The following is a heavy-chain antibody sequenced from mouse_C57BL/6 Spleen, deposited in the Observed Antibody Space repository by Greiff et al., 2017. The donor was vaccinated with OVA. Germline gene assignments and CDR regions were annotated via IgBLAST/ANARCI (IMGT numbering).Heavy chain of an antibody. Sequence: QVQLQQSGAELMKPGASVKLSCKATGYTFTGYWIEWVKQRPGHGLEWIGEILPGSGSTNYNEKLTGKGTFTAETSSKTAYKQLSSLTTEESAFFYCASRGYSDSDYWGQGTTLTVSS. D-gene: IGHD2-13*01. J-gene: IGHJ2*01. CDR2: ILPGSGST. CDR3: ASRGYSDSDY. V-gene: IGHV1-9*01. CDR1: GYTFTGYW.